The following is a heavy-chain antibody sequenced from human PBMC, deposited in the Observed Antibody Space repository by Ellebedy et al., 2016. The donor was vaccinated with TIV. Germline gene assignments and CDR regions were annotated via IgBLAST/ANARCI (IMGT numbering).Heavy chain of an antibody. CDR2: IYWDDDK. CDR3: AHLYGSGSGGAFDI. Sequence: SGPTLVKPTQTLTLTCTFSGFSLSTSGVGVGWIRQPPGKALEWLALIYWDDDKRYSPSLKSRLTITKDTSKNQVVLTMTNMDPVDTATYYCAHLYGSGSGGAFDIWGQGTMVTVSS. J-gene: IGHJ3*02. D-gene: IGHD3-10*01. CDR1: GFSLSTSGVG. V-gene: IGHV2-5*02.